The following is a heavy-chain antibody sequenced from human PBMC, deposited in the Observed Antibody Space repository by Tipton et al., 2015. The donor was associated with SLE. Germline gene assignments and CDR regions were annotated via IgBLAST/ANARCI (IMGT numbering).Heavy chain of an antibody. V-gene: IGHV4-34*12. D-gene: IGHD1-1*01. CDR2: IIHSGVT. Sequence: TLSLTCAVYGESFNGYFWTRIRQPPGKGLEWIAEIIHSGVTNYNPSLRSRVTISVDMSKNQVSLKLSSVTAADTAVYYCARVAPTEVFDYWGQGTLVTVSS. CDR3: ARVAPTEVFDY. CDR1: GESFNGYF. J-gene: IGHJ4*02.